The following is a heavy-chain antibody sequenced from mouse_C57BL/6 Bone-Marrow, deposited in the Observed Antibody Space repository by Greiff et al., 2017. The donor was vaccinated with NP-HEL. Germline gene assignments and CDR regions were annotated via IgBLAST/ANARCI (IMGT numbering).Heavy chain of an antibody. CDR3: AREGGLRRRTYAMDY. CDR2: INYDGSST. V-gene: IGHV5-16*01. D-gene: IGHD2-4*01. J-gene: IGHJ4*01. CDR1: GFTFSDYY. Sequence: EVQGVESEGGLVQPGSSMKLSCTASGFTFSDYYMAWVRQVPEKGLEWVANINYDGSSTYYLDSLKSRFIISRDTARNILYLQMRSLKSEDTATYYCAREGGLRRRTYAMDYWGQGTSVTVSS.